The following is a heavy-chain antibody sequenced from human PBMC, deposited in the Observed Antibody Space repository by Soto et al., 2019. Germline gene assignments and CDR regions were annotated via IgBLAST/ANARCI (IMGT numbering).Heavy chain of an antibody. CDR1: GGTFSSYA. J-gene: IGHJ6*02. V-gene: IGHV1-69*01. CDR3: ARGPEYDFWSGYYPTYYYGMDV. Sequence: QVQLVQSGAEVKKPGSSVKVSCKASGGTFSSYAISWVRQAPGQELEWMGGIIPIFGTANYAQKFQGRVTITADESTSTAYMELSSLRSEDTAVYYCARGPEYDFWSGYYPTYYYGMDVWGQGTTVTVSS. CDR2: IIPIFGTA. D-gene: IGHD3-3*01.